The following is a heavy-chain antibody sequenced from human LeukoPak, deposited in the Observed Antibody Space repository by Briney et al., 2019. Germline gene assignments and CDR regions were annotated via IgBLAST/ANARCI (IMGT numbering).Heavy chain of an antibody. CDR2: INPNSGGT. Sequence: ASVTVSCKASGYTFTGYYMHWVRQAPGQGLEWMGWINPNSGGTNYAQKFQGWVTMTRDTSISTAYMELSGLRSDDTAVYYCATSGTTGTTPFDCWGQGTLVTVSS. D-gene: IGHD1-1*01. CDR1: GYTFTGYY. CDR3: ATSGTTGTTPFDC. J-gene: IGHJ4*02. V-gene: IGHV1-2*04.